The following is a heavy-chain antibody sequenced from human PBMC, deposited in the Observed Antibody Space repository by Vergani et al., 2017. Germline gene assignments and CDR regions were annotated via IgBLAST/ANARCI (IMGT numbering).Heavy chain of an antibody. CDR3: AREDSSGWYGDY. J-gene: IGHJ4*02. D-gene: IGHD6-19*01. CDR2: IWYDGSNK. CDR1: GFTFSSYG. V-gene: IGHV3-33*01. Sequence: VQLVESGGGVVQPGRSLRLSCAASGFTFSSYGMHWVRQAPGKGLEWVAVIWYDGSNKYYADSVKGRFTISRDNSKNTLYLQMNSLRAEDTAVYYCAREDSSGWYGDYWGQGTLVTVSS.